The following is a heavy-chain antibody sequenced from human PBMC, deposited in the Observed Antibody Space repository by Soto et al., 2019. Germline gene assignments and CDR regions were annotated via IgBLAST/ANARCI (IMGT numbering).Heavy chain of an antibody. CDR3: ARRSLDIVVVPAAIPGGSPPYYYYYMDV. CDR1: GGSISSYY. CDR2: IYYSGST. Sequence: SETLSLTCTVSGGSISSYYWSWIRQPPGKGLEWIGYIYYSGSTNYNPSLKSRVTISVDTSKNQFSLKLSSVTAADTAVYYCARRSLDIVVVPAAIPGGSPPYYYYYMDVWGKGTTVTVSS. J-gene: IGHJ6*03. D-gene: IGHD2-2*03. V-gene: IGHV4-59*08.